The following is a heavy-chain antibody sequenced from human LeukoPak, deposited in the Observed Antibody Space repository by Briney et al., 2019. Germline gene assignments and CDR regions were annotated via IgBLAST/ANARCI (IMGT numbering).Heavy chain of an antibody. CDR2: IRTSGST. CDR3: TRQSGSSQLTSDF. Sequence: PSETLSLTCTVSGGSISTYSWTWIRQPAGRGLEWIGRIRTSGSTNYSPSLKSRITMSVDPSKNQFYLKMSSVTAADTAVYYCTRQSGSSQLTSDFWGQGTLVTVSS. CDR1: GGSISTYS. D-gene: IGHD1-26*01. J-gene: IGHJ4*02. V-gene: IGHV4-4*07.